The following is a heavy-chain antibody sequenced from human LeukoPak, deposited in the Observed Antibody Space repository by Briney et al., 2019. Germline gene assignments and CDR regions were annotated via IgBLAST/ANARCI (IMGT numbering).Heavy chain of an antibody. J-gene: IGHJ4*02. D-gene: IGHD1-26*01. CDR2: MNPNSGNT. Sequence: ASVKVSCKASGYTFTSYDITWVRQATGQGLEWMGWMNPNSGNTGYAQKFQGRVTMTRNTSISTAYMELSSLRSEDTAVYYRARAYSGRYFDYWGQGTLVTVSS. V-gene: IGHV1-8*01. CDR1: GYTFTSYD. CDR3: ARAYSGRYFDY.